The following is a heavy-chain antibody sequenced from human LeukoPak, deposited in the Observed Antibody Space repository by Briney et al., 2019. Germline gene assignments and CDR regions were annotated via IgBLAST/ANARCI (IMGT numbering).Heavy chain of an antibody. CDR2: INPNSGGT. D-gene: IGHD6-13*01. Sequence: ASVKVSCKASGYTFTGYYMHWVRQAPGQGLEWMGWINPNSGGTNYAQKFQGRVTMTRDTSISTAYMELSSLRSEDTAVYYCATVHSSSWYFAIDYWGQGTLVTVSS. CDR1: GYTFTGYY. V-gene: IGHV1-2*02. CDR3: ATVHSSSWYFAIDY. J-gene: IGHJ4*02.